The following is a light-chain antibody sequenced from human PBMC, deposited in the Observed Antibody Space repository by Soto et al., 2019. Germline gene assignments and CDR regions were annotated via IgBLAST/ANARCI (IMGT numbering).Light chain of an antibody. CDR1: QSVRSSY. J-gene: IGKJ3*01. Sequence: EIVLTQSPGTLSLSPGERATLSCRASQSVRSSYLAWYQQKPGQAPRLLIYGASSRATGIPDRFSGSGSGTDFTLTISSLEPEDFAVYYCQQRSNWPPLTFGPGTKVDIK. CDR3: QQRSNWPPLT. V-gene: IGKV3D-20*02. CDR2: GAS.